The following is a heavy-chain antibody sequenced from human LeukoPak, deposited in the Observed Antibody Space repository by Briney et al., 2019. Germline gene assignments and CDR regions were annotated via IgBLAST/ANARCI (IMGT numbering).Heavy chain of an antibody. D-gene: IGHD1-26*01. J-gene: IGHJ5*02. CDR1: GGSISSYY. V-gene: IGHV4-59*01. Sequence: SETLSLTCTVSGGSISSYYWSWIRQPPGKGLEWIGYIYYSGSTNYNPSLKSRVTISVDTSKNQFSLKLSSVTAADTAVYYCARSSYSGSYPVWFDPWGQGTLVTVSS. CDR3: ARSSYSGSYPVWFDP. CDR2: IYYSGST.